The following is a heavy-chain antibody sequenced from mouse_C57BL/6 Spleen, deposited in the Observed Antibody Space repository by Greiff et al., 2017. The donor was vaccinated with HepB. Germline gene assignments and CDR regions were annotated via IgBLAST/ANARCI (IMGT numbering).Heavy chain of an antibody. D-gene: IGHD2-3*01. J-gene: IGHJ2*01. CDR3: TREGLLPYFDY. Sequence: DVMLVESGEGLVKPGGSLKLSCAASGFTFSSYAMSWVRQTPEKRLEWVAYISSGGDYIYYADTVKGRFTISRDNARNTLYLQMSSLKSEDTAMYYCTREGLLPYFDYWGQGTTLTGSS. CDR2: ISSGGDYI. CDR1: GFTFSSYA. V-gene: IGHV5-9-1*02.